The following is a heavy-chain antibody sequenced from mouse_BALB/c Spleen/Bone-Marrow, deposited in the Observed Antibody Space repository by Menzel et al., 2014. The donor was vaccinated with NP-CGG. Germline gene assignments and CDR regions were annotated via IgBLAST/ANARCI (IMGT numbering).Heavy chain of an antibody. D-gene: IGHD2-3*01. V-gene: IGHV1-7*01. CDR2: INPSTGYT. J-gene: IGHJ2*01. CDR1: GYTFTSYW. CDR3: AKERYAGYYFDY. Sequence: VQLKQSGAELAKPGASVKMPCKASGYTFTSYWMHWVKQRPGQGLEWIGYINPSTGYTEYNPKFKDKATLTADKSSSTAYMQLSSLTAEDSAVYYCAKERYAGYYFDYWGEGTPLAASS.